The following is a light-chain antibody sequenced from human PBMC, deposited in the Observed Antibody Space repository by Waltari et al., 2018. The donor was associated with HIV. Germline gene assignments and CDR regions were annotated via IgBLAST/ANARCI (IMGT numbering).Light chain of an antibody. Sequence: EIVLTQSPATLSLSPGERATLSCRASQSISSYFAWYQQKPGQAPRLLIYDASNRATGIPARFSGSGSATDFTLTISSLEPEDFAVYYCQHRSSWSRGTFGQGTKLEIK. CDR2: DAS. CDR3: QHRSSWSRGT. J-gene: IGKJ2*01. V-gene: IGKV3-11*01. CDR1: QSISSY.